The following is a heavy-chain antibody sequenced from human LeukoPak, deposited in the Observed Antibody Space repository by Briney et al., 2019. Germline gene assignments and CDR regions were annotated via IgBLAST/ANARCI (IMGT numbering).Heavy chain of an antibody. J-gene: IGHJ3*02. CDR3: ARDRTSSYLGYPFDAFDI. V-gene: IGHV4-59*01. Sequence: SETLSLTCTVSGGSISSYYWSWIRQPPGKGLEWIGYIYYSGSTNYNPSLKSRVTISVDTSKNQFSLKLSSVTAADTAVYYCARDRTSSYLGYPFDAFDIWGQGTMVTVSS. CDR1: GGSISSYY. D-gene: IGHD2-2*01. CDR2: IYYSGST.